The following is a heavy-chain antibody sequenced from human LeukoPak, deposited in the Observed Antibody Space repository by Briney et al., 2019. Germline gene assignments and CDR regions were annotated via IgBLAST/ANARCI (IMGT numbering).Heavy chain of an antibody. CDR1: AFTFSNYN. D-gene: IGHD3-9*01. J-gene: IGHJ4*02. CDR2: ISSSATYI. CDR3: ATADLTGYYGGDY. Sequence: GGSLRLSCAASAFTFSNYNMIWVRQAPGKGLEWVSSISSSATYINYADSVKGRFTISRDDAKHSLFLQMNSLRAEDTAVYYCATADLTGYYGGDYWGQGTLVTVSS. V-gene: IGHV3-21*01.